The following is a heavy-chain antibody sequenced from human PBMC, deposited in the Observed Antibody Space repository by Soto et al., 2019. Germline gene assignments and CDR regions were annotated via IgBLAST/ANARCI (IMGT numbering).Heavy chain of an antibody. CDR1: GGSISSSSYY. V-gene: IGHV4-39*07. J-gene: IGHJ4*02. D-gene: IGHD3-3*01. CDR2: IYHSGST. Sequence: SETLSLTCTVSGGSISSSSYYWGWIRQPPGKGLEWIGSIYHSGSTNYNPSLKSRVTISVDTSKNQFSLKLSSVTAADTAVYYCARVFDFWSGYSYFDYWGQGTLVTVSS. CDR3: ARVFDFWSGYSYFDY.